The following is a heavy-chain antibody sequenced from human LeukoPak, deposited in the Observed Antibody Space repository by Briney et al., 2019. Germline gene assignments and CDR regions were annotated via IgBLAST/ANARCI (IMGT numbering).Heavy chain of an antibody. Sequence: SETLSLTCTVSGGSISSYYWSWIRQPPGKGLEWIGYIYYSGSTNYNPSLKSRVTISVDTSKNQFSLKLSSVTAADTAVYYCARDGYSCSWYNWFDPWGQGTLVTVSS. V-gene: IGHV4-59*01. CDR1: GGSISSYY. J-gene: IGHJ5*02. CDR3: ARDGYSCSWYNWFDP. CDR2: IYYSGST. D-gene: IGHD6-13*01.